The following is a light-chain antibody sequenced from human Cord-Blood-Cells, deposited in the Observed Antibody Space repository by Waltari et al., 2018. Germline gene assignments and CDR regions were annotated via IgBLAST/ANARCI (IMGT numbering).Light chain of an antibody. V-gene: IGKV1-9*01. Sequence: DIQLTQSPSFLSASVGDRVTITCRASQGISSYLAWYQQKPGKAPSLLIYAAATLQSGVPSRFSCSGAGTEFPLTISSLQPEDFATDYCQQLNSYPYSFGQGTKLEIK. CDR3: QQLNSYPYS. CDR2: AAA. CDR1: QGISSY. J-gene: IGKJ2*03.